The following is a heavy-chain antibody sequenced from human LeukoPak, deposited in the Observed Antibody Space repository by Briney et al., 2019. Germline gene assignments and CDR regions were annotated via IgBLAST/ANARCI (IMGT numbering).Heavy chain of an antibody. D-gene: IGHD6-19*01. V-gene: IGHV4-59*08. CDR2: IYYNGST. CDR3: ARRTWLYSSGWYFDY. CDR1: GGSISRYY. Sequence: PSETLSLTCTVSGGSISRYYWSWIRQPPGKGLEWIGYIYYNGSTNYNPSLESRVSISVDTSKNQFSLKLSSVTAADTAVYYCARRTWLYSSGWYFDYWGQGTLVTVSS. J-gene: IGHJ4*02.